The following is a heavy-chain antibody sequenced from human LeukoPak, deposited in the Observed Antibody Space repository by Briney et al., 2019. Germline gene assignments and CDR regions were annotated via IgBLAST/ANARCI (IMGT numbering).Heavy chain of an antibody. Sequence: SETLSLTCTVSGGSISGYYWSWIRQPPGKGLEWIGHIYYSGSTNYNPSLKSRVTISVDTSKNQFSLKLSSVTAADSAVYYCARGYGSGSQRDFDCWGQGTLVTVSS. V-gene: IGHV4-59*01. CDR1: GGSISGYY. J-gene: IGHJ4*02. D-gene: IGHD3-10*01. CDR3: ARGYGSGSQRDFDC. CDR2: IYYSGST.